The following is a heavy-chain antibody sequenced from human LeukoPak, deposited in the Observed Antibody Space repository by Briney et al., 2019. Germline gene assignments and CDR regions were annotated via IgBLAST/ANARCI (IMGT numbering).Heavy chain of an antibody. CDR1: GVTFSNNS. J-gene: IGHJ3*02. CDR3: ARARTSIRFTDSFDI. Sequence: SVKVSCKTSGVTFSNNSITWVRQAPGQGLEWMGGIIPILGSASYAQKFRGRLRMTSDESTTTAYMELSSLSSDDTAMYFCARARTSIRFTDSFDIWSQGTMVTVSS. CDR2: IIPILGSA. D-gene: IGHD3-16*01. V-gene: IGHV1-69*13.